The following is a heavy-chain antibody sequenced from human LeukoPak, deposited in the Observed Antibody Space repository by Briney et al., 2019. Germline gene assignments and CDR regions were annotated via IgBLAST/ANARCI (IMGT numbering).Heavy chain of an antibody. D-gene: IGHD3-9*01. CDR1: GYTFTSYG. V-gene: IGHV1-18*01. Sequence: ASVKVSCKASGYTFTSYGISWVRQAPGQGLEWMGWVSAYNGNTNYAQKLQGRVTMTTDTSTSTAYMELRSLRSDDTAVYYCARATRYFDWYPPSYYMDVWGKGTTVTISS. CDR2: VSAYNGNT. CDR3: ARATRYFDWYPPSYYMDV. J-gene: IGHJ6*03.